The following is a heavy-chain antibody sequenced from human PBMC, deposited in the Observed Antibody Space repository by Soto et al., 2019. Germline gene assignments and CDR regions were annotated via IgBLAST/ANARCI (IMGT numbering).Heavy chain of an antibody. Sequence: GWCXRLSWSTGVLSCLNYAMNLVRQAPGKGLEWVSGLSGSGTSTYYADSVKGRFTISRDNSRDTLFLQMNSLTADDTAVYYCAPANKNGRRFDQLDSWGQGALVTVYS. J-gene: IGHJ4*02. D-gene: IGHD3-9*01. CDR3: APANKNGRRFDQLDS. CDR1: VLSCLNYA. CDR2: LSGSGTST. V-gene: IGHV3-23*01.